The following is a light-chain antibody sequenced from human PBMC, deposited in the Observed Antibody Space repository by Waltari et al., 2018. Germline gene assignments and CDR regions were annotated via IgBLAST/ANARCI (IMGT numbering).Light chain of an antibody. Sequence: QSVLTQPPSVSAAPGQKVTHSCSGSSPNIGKNYVTWYQQLPGTAPKLLIYANNTRPSGIPDRFSGSKSGTSATLGITGLQTGDEADYYCGTWDSSLSAVVFGGGTKLTVL. CDR2: ANN. CDR3: GTWDSSLSAVV. CDR1: SPNIGKNY. J-gene: IGLJ2*01. V-gene: IGLV1-51*01.